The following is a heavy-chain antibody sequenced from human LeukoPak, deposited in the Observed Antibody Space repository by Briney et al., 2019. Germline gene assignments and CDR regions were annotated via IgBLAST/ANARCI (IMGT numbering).Heavy chain of an antibody. CDR2: LSLDGSEK. CDR1: GFTFNSYW. D-gene: IGHD6-13*01. CDR3: ARDSEKSSSFAFDI. J-gene: IGHJ3*02. V-gene: IGHV3-7*01. Sequence: PGGSLRLSCAASGFTFNSYWMNWVRQAPGKGLEWVASLSLDGSEKYYVGSAKGRFTISRDNAQKSLYLRMNSLRAEDTAVYYCARDSEKSSSFAFDIWGQGTMVTVSS.